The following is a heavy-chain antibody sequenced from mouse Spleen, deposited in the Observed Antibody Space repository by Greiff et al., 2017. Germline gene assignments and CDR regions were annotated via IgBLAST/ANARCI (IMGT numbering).Heavy chain of an antibody. Sequence: QVQLQQSGPGLVQPSQSLSITCTVSGFSLTSYGVHWVRQSPGKGLEWLGVIWSGGSTDYNAAFISRLSISKDNSKSQVFFKMNSLQADDTAIYYCARNPPYDGYYVYAMDYWGQGTSVTVSS. CDR3: ARNPPYDGYYVYAMDY. CDR1: GFSLTSYG. J-gene: IGHJ4*01. CDR2: IWSGGST. V-gene: IGHV2-2*01. D-gene: IGHD2-3*01.